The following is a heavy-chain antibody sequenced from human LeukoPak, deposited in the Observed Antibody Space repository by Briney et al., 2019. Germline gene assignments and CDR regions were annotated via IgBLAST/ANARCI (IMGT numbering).Heavy chain of an antibody. D-gene: IGHD2-15*01. V-gene: IGHV1-69*06. Sequence: ASVKVSCKASGGTFSSYAISWVRQAPGQGLEWMGGIIPIFGTANYAQKFQGRVTITADKSTSTAYMELSSLRSEDTAVYYCATLCCGSYYMDVWGKGTTVTVSS. CDR3: ATLCCGSYYMDV. CDR2: IIPIFGTA. CDR1: GGTFSSYA. J-gene: IGHJ6*03.